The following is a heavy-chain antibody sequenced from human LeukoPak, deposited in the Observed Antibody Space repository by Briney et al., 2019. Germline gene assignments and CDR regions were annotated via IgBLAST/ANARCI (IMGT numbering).Heavy chain of an antibody. CDR1: GYTFTSYY. Sequence: ASVKVSCKASGYTFTSYYMHWVRQAPGQGLEWMGIINPSGGTTNYAQEFQGRVTMTRDTSISTAYLELSRLRSDDTAVYYCAREHMTRVTLDYWGQGTLVTVSS. J-gene: IGHJ4*02. V-gene: IGHV1-46*01. CDR2: INPSGGTT. CDR3: AREHMTRVTLDY. D-gene: IGHD4-17*01.